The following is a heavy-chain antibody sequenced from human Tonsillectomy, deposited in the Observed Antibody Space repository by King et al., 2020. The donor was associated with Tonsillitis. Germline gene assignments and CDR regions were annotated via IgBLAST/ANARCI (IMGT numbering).Heavy chain of an antibody. CDR1: GFTFSDYY. J-gene: IGHJ3*02. CDR2: ISSSSSYT. V-gene: IGHV3-11*05. D-gene: IGHD3-22*01. CDR3: GREGRYDSSGYTGAFDI. Sequence: VQLVQSGGGLVKPGGSLRLSCAASGFTFSDYYTSWIRQAPGKGLEWGSYISSSSSYTNYADSVKGRFTISRDNAKNSLYLQKNSPRAEDTAVYYCGREGRYDSSGYTGAFDIWGQGTMVTVSS.